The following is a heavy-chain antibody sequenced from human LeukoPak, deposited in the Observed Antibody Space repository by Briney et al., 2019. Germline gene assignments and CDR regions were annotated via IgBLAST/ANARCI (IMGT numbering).Heavy chain of an antibody. J-gene: IGHJ5*02. CDR3: ATDSGGSSDFDHWIGLAYFDP. V-gene: IGHV4-39*07. Sequence: SETLSLTCTVSGGPISSHKYYWGWLRQPPGKGLEWIGSIYYSGTTYYNPSLKSRVTMSLNTSKNQFSLNLTSVTAADTAVYYCATDSGGSSDFDHWIGLAYFDPWGQGTLVTVSS. D-gene: IGHD5-12*01. CDR2: IYYSGTT. CDR1: GGPISSHKYY.